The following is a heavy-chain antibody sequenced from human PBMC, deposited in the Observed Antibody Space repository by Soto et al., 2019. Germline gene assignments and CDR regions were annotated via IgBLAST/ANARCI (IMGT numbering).Heavy chain of an antibody. V-gene: IGHV4-30-2*01. CDR1: GGSISSDNCS. J-gene: IGHJ6*02. CDR2: IYHSGST. Sequence: QLQLQESGSGLVKPSQTLSLTCAVSGGSISSDNCSWSWIRQPPGKGLEWIGYIYHSGSTDYNPSRKRRASVSVDQSRNQFSLTLSSVSAADTAVYFCARVPVTIGYGMDVWGQGTTVTVSS. D-gene: IGHD4-17*01. CDR3: ARVPVTIGYGMDV.